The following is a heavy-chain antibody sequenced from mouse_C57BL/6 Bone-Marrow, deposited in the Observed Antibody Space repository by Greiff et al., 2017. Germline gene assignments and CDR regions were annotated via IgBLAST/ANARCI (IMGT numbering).Heavy chain of an antibody. J-gene: IGHJ3*01. CDR2: IDPETGGP. V-gene: IGHV1-15*01. CDR3: TNYYGSSFAWFAY. D-gene: IGHD1-1*01. Sequence: QVQLQQSGAELVRPGASVTLSCKASGYTFTDYEMHWVKQTPVHGLEWIGAIDPETGGPAYNQKFKGKAILTADKSSSTAYMELRSLTSEDSAVYYCTNYYGSSFAWFAYWGQGTLVTVSA. CDR1: GYTFTDYE.